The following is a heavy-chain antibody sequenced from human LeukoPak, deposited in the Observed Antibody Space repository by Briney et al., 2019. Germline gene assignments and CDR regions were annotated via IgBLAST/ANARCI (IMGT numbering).Heavy chain of an antibody. CDR3: ARDPIGYCSGGSCYADY. D-gene: IGHD2-15*01. J-gene: IGHJ4*02. Sequence: PGGSLRLSCAASGFTFGSYSMNWVRKAPGKGLEWVSSISSSSSYIYYADSLKGRFTISRDNAKNSLYLQMNSLRAEDTAVYYCARDPIGYCSGGSCYADYWGQGTLVTVSS. CDR2: ISSSSSYI. V-gene: IGHV3-21*01. CDR1: GFTFGSYS.